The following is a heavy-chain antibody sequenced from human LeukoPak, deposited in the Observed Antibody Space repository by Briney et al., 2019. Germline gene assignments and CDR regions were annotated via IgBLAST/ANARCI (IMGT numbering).Heavy chain of an antibody. D-gene: IGHD6-19*01. J-gene: IGHJ4*02. CDR1: GGSISSYY. V-gene: IGHV4-59*01. Sequence: SETLSLTCTVSGGSISSYYWSWIRQPPGKGLEWIGYIYYSGSTNYNPSLKSRVTISVDTSKNQFSLKLSSVTAADTAVYYCAKELNFGSGWYFFCNYWGQGTLVTVSS. CDR2: IYYSGST. CDR3: AKELNFGSGWYFFCNY.